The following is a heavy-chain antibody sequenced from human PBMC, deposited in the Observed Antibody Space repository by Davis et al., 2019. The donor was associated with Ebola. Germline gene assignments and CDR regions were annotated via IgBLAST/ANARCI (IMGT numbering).Heavy chain of an antibody. CDR2: ISGSGAGT. J-gene: IGHJ4*02. V-gene: IGHV3-23*01. CDR1: GFTFSSYS. CDR3: ATRITGITGPGY. D-gene: IGHD1-7*01. Sequence: PGGSLRLSCAASGFTFSSYSMSWVRQAPGEGLEWVSAISGSGAGTYYADSVKGRFTISRDNSKNTLYLQMNSLRAEDTAVYYCATRITGITGPGYWGQGTLVTVSS.